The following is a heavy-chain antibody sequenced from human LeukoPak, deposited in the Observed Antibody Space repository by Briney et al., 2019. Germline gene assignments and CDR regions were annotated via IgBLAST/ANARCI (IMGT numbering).Heavy chain of an antibody. Sequence: ASVKVSCKASGYTFTGYNMHWVRQAPGQGLEWMGWINPNSGGTNYAQKFQGRVTMTRDTSISTAYMELSRLTSDDTAVYYCARGYYDSSDFEYFHHWGQGTLVTVSS. CDR2: INPNSGGT. D-gene: IGHD3-22*01. CDR1: GYTFTGYN. CDR3: ARGYYDSSDFEYFHH. V-gene: IGHV1-2*02. J-gene: IGHJ1*01.